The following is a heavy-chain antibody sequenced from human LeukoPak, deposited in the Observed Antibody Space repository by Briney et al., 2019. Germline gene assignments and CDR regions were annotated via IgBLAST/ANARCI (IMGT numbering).Heavy chain of an antibody. D-gene: IGHD2-8*01. CDR2: IYPDDSDN. CDR3: ARHGHCTNGVCYSNYYYYMDV. CDR1: GYRFTSYW. V-gene: IGHV5-51*01. Sequence: GESLKISCKGSGYRFTSYWIGWVRQMPGKGLEWMGIIYPDDSDNRYSPSFEGLFIISFDNSISTAYLQWSSLKASDTATYYCARHGHCTNGVCYSNYYYYMDVWGKGTTVTVSS. J-gene: IGHJ6*03.